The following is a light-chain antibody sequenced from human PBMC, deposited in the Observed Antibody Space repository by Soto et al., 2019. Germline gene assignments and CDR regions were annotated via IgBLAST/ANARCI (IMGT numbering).Light chain of an antibody. CDR1: QSVSSSY. CDR3: QQYGSSPYT. Sequence: ESVLTQSPGTLPLSPGETATLSCRASQSVSSSYLAWYQQKPGQAPRLLIYGASSSATGIPDRFTGSGSGTDFTLTISRLEAEDFAVYYCQQYGSSPYTFGQGTKLEIK. CDR2: GAS. V-gene: IGKV3-20*01. J-gene: IGKJ2*01.